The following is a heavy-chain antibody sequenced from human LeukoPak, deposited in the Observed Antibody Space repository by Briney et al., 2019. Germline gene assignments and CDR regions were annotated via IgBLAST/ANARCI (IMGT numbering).Heavy chain of an antibody. CDR2: VYHSGST. D-gene: IGHD4-23*01. V-gene: IGHV4-4*02. Sequence: PSGTLSLTCAVSGGSISSSNWWTWVRQPPAKGLEWIGEVYHSGSTNYNPSLKSRGTISVDKSKNQFSLKMSSVAAADTAVYYCARNAGNSDVDYWGQGTLVTVSS. CDR1: GGSISSSNW. CDR3: ARNAGNSDVDY. J-gene: IGHJ4*01.